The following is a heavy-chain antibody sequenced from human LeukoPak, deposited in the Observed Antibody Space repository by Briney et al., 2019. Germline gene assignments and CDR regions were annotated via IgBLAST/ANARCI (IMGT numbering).Heavy chain of an antibody. CDR2: IYYSGST. D-gene: IGHD3-22*01. V-gene: IGHV4-59*01. CDR1: GGSISNYY. Sequence: SETLSLTCTVSGGSISNYYWNWIPQPPGKGLEGIGYIYYSGSTNYNPSLKSRVTISVDTSKNQFSLTLSSVTAADTAVYYCARGAPSSGSLHYVDYWGQGTLVTVSS. CDR3: ARGAPSSGSLHYVDY. J-gene: IGHJ4*02.